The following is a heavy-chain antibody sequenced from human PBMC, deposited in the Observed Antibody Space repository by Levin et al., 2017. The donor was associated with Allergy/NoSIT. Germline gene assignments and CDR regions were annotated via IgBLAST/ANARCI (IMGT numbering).Heavy chain of an antibody. CDR1: GFTFSSYS. D-gene: IGHD6-13*01. J-gene: IGHJ5*02. V-gene: IGHV3-21*01. CDR3: ARDSSSPQSNWFDP. Sequence: GESLKISCAASGFTFSSYSMNWVRQAPGKGLEWVSSISSSSSYIYYADSVKGRFTISRDNAKNSLYLQMNSLRAEDTAVYYCARDSSSPQSNWFDPWGQGTLVTVSS. CDR2: ISSSSSYI.